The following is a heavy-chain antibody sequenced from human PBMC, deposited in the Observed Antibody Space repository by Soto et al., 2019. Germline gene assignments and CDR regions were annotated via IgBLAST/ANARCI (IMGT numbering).Heavy chain of an antibody. V-gene: IGHV3-74*01. CDR3: ARVTHVGATTVWPFDY. J-gene: IGHJ4*02. CDR1: GFTFSSYW. Sequence: EVQLVESGGGLVQPGGSLRLSCAASGFTFSSYWMHWVRQAPGKGLVWVSRINSDGSSTSYADSVKGRFTISRDNAKNPLYLQMNSLRAEDTAVYYCARVTHVGATTVWPFDYWGQGTLVTVSS. D-gene: IGHD1-26*01. CDR2: INSDGSST.